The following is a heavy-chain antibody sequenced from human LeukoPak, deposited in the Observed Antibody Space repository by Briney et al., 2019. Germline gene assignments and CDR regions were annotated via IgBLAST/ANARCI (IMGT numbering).Heavy chain of an antibody. Sequence: PGGSLRLSCTASGFTFSGAWMTWVRQAPGKGLEWVGRIKRKSDGGTTDYAAPVKGRFTISRDDSKNTLYLQMNSLESEDTAVYYCTTELDIRPNHYWGQGTLVTVSS. J-gene: IGHJ4*02. V-gene: IGHV3-15*01. CDR1: GFTFSGAW. CDR2: IKRKSDGGTT. CDR3: TTELDIRPNHY. D-gene: IGHD3-22*01.